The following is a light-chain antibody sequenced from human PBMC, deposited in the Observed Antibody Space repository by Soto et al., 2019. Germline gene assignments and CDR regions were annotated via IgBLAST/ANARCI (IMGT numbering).Light chain of an antibody. CDR1: QSISSW. Sequence: DIQMTQSPSTLSASVGDRVTITCRASQSISSWLAWYQQKPGRAPKLLIYKASSLESGVPSRFSGSGSGTEFTLTISSLQPDDFATYYCQQYKSQCTFGQGTKVEFK. CDR3: QQYKSQCT. CDR2: KAS. J-gene: IGKJ1*01. V-gene: IGKV1-5*03.